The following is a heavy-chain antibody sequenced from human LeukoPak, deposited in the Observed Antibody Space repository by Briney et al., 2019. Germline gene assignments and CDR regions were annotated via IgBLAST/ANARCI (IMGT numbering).Heavy chain of an antibody. J-gene: IGHJ4*02. V-gene: IGHV3-23*01. Sequence: GGSLRLSCAASGFTFSNYAMSWVRQAPGKGLEWVSAISGGDGSTYYAGSVKGRFAISRDNSKNTLYLQMNSLRAEDTAVYYCAKDLRYDFWSGYQDYWGQGTLVTVSS. D-gene: IGHD3-3*01. CDR2: ISGGDGST. CDR3: AKDLRYDFWSGYQDY. CDR1: GFTFSNYA.